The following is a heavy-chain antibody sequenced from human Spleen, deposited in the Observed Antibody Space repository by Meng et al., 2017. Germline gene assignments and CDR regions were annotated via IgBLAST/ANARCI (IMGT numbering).Heavy chain of an antibody. CDR1: GYSFTSYW. Sequence: GESLKISCKGSGYSFTSYWIGWVRQMPGKGLEWMGIIYPGDSDTRYSPSFQGQVTISADKSISTAYLQWSSLKASDTAMYYCARRGGYCSSTSCYDRPYYYYGMDVWGQGTTVTVSS. CDR2: IYPGDSDT. CDR3: ARRGGYCSSTSCYDRPYYYYGMDV. V-gene: IGHV5-51*01. J-gene: IGHJ6*02. D-gene: IGHD2-2*01.